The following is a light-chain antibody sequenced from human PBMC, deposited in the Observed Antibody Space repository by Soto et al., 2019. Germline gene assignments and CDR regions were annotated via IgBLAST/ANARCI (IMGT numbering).Light chain of an antibody. CDR3: QQYGSSYPWT. J-gene: IGKJ1*01. CDR1: QSVRSTY. CDR2: GAS. Sequence: EIVMTHSPATLSVSQGEIATLSCRASQSVRSTYLAWYQQKPGQAPRLLIYGASSRATGIPDRFSGSGSGTDFTLTIRRLEPEDFAVYYCQQYGSSYPWTFGQGTKVDIK. V-gene: IGKV3-20*01.